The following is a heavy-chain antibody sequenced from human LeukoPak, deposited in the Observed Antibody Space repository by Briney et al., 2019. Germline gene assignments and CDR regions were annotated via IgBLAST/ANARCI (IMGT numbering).Heavy chain of an antibody. Sequence: PSQTLSLTCTVSGGSISSGGYYWSWIRQHPGKGLEWIGYIYYSRSTNYNPPLKSRVTISVDTSKNQFSLKLSSVTAADTAVYYCARDSRGNGMDVWGQGTTVTVSS. V-gene: IGHV4-61*08. CDR1: GGSISSGGYY. CDR2: IYYSRST. J-gene: IGHJ6*02. CDR3: ARDSRGNGMDV.